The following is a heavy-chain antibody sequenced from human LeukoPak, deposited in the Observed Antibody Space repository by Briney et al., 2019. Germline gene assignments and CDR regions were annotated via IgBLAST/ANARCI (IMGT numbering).Heavy chain of an antibody. D-gene: IGHD2/OR15-2a*01. J-gene: IGHJ6*03. CDR2: ISSSSTTI. Sequence: GGSLRLSCAASGFTFSSYSMNWVRQAPGKGLEGFSYISSSSTTIYYADSVKGRFTIYRDNAKNSLYLQMNSLRAEDTAVYYCARDQSTTATSWGYYYMDVWGKGTTVTVCS. CDR3: ARDQSTTATSWGYYYMDV. V-gene: IGHV3-48*01. CDR1: GFTFSSYS.